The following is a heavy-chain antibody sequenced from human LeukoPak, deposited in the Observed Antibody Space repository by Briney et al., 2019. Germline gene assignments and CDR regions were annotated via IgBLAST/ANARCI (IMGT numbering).Heavy chain of an antibody. CDR2: ISGSGGST. Sequence: SGGSLRLSCAASGFTFSSYAMSWVRQAPGKGLEWVSAISGSGGSTYYADSVKGRFTISRDNSKNTLYLQMSSLRAEGTAVYYCATGRPGIAVAGTVLDYWGQGTLVTVSS. CDR1: GFTFSSYA. D-gene: IGHD6-19*01. J-gene: IGHJ4*02. V-gene: IGHV3-23*01. CDR3: ATGRPGIAVAGTVLDY.